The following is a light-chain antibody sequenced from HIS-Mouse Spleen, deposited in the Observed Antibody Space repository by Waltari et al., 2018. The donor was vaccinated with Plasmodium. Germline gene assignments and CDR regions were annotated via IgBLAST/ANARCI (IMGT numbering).Light chain of an antibody. CDR2: EES. CDR1: ALPKKY. CDR3: YSTDSSGNHRV. V-gene: IGLV3-10*01. J-gene: IGLJ3*02. Sequence: SSELTQPPSVSVSPGQTARSTRSVHALPKKYDYWYQQKSGQAPVLVIYEESKRPSGIPERFSGSSSGTMATLTISGAQVEDEADYYCYSTDSSGNHRVFGGGTKLTVL.